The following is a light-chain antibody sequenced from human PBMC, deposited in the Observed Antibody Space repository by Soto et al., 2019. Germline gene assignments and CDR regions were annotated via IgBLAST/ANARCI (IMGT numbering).Light chain of an antibody. J-gene: IGKJ4*01. CDR2: DAX. V-gene: IGKV3-11*01. CDR1: QSFSSY. Sequence: EIVLTQTPATLSLSPGERATLSCRASQSFSSYLAWYQQKXGXAPRLLIYDAXNRATGIPARFSGSGSGTDFTLTISSLEPEDFAVYYCQQRSNWPLTFGGGTKVDIK. CDR3: QQRSNWPLT.